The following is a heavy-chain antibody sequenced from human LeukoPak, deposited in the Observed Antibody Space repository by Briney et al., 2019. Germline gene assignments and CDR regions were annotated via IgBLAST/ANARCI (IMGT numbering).Heavy chain of an antibody. CDR3: ARAGDNLGLGYFDY. J-gene: IGHJ4*02. Sequence: ASETLSLTCTVSGGSISSSSYYWGWIRQPPGKGLEWIGSIYYSGSTYYNPSLKSRVTVSVDTSKNQFSLKLSSVTAADTAVYYCARAGDNLGLGYFDYWGQGTLVTVSS. CDR1: GGSISSSSYY. V-gene: IGHV4-39*07. D-gene: IGHD4-17*01. CDR2: IYYSGST.